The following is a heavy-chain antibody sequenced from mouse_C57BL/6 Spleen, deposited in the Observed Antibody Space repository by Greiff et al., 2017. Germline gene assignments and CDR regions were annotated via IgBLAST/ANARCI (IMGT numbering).Heavy chain of an antibody. CDR1: GYTFTEYT. Sequence: QVQLQQSGAELVKPGASVKLSCKASGYTFTEYTINWVKQRPGQGLEWIGRVYPGSGSIYYNEKFKDKATVTADKSSSTGYMELSRLTSEDSAVYFCARHEDGRLRGAMDYWGQGTSVTVSS. CDR2: VYPGSGSI. CDR3: ARHEDGRLRGAMDY. D-gene: IGHD2-4*01. V-gene: IGHV1-62-2*01. J-gene: IGHJ4*01.